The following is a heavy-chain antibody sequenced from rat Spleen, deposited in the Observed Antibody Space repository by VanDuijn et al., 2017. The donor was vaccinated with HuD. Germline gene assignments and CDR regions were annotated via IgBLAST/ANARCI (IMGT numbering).Heavy chain of an antibody. CDR2: ISYDGLVP. J-gene: IGHJ4*01. D-gene: IGHD1-12*02. CDR1: GFTFSDYY. CDR3: TRHRLYFDDGSYYHARVMDA. Sequence: EVQLVESDGGLVQPGRSLKLSCAASGFTFSDYYMAWVRQAPTKGLEWVASISYDGLVPYYRDSVKGRCTISRDNSESSLYLQMDRLRSEDTAIYYCTRHRLYFDDGSYYHARVMDAWGQGASVTVSS. V-gene: IGHV5-29*01.